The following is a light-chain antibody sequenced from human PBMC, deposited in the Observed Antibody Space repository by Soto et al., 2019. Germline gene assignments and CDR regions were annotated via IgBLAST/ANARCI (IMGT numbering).Light chain of an antibody. CDR3: QSYDSSLSAYV. J-gene: IGLJ1*01. CDR1: SSNIGAGYD. V-gene: IGLV1-40*01. Sequence: QSVLAQPPSVSGAPGQKVTISCTGSSSNIGAGYDLHWYQQLPGTAPKLLLYDNSNRPSGVPDRFSGSKSGTSASLAITGLQAEDEADYYCQSYDSSLSAYVFGGGTKLTVL. CDR2: DNS.